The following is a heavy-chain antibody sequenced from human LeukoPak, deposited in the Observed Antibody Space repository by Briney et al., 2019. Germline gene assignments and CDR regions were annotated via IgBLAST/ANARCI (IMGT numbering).Heavy chain of an antibody. V-gene: IGHV3-23*01. J-gene: IGHJ4*02. D-gene: IGHD3-9*01. CDR3: AKGLRYFDWLFFDY. CDR2: ISSSGGST. CDR1: GFTFSSYA. Sequence: PGGSLRLSCAASGFTFSSYAMSWVRQAPGKGLEWVSAISSSGGSTYYADSVKGRFTISRDNSKNTLYLQMNSLRAEDTAVYYCAKGLRYFDWLFFDYWGQGTLVTVSS.